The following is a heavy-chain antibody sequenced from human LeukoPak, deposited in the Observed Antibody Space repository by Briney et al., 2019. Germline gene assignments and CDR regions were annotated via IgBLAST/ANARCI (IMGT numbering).Heavy chain of an antibody. D-gene: IGHD4-17*01. V-gene: IGHV3-21*01. CDR1: GFTFDDYA. CDR2: ISSSSSYI. CDR3: AKETYTVTTYYFDY. J-gene: IGHJ4*02. Sequence: GGSLRLSCAASGFTFDDYAMHWVRQAPGKGLEWVSSISSSSSYIYYADSVKGRFTISRDNSKNTLYLQMNSLRAEDTAVYYCAKETYTVTTYYFDYWGQGTLVTVSS.